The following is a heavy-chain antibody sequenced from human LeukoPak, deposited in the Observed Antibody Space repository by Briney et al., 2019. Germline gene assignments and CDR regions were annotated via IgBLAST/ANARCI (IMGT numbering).Heavy chain of an antibody. CDR1: GFTFSSYA. CDR3: ARGGYDYGYFDN. J-gene: IGHJ4*02. V-gene: IGHV3-30*14. CDR2: ISYDGSNK. Sequence: GGSLRLSCAASGFTFSSYAMHWVRQAPGKGLEWVAVISYDGSNKYYADSVKGRFTISRDNSKNTLYLQMNSLRAEDTAVYYCARGGYDYGYFDNGGKEPLVPVS. D-gene: IGHD4-17*01.